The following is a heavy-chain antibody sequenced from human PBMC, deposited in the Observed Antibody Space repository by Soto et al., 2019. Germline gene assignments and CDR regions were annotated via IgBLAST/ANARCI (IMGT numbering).Heavy chain of an antibody. CDR2: IYYSGST. D-gene: IGHD3-10*01. CDR1: GGSISSGGYY. Sequence: QVQLQESGPGLVKPSQTLSLTCTVSGGSISSGGYYWSWIRQHPGKCLEWIGYIYYSGSTYYNPSHKRRVTISVDTSKNQFSLKLSSVTAADTAVYYCARGPGTMAKIDYWGQGTLVTVSS. CDR3: ARGPGTMAKIDY. V-gene: IGHV4-31*03. J-gene: IGHJ4*02.